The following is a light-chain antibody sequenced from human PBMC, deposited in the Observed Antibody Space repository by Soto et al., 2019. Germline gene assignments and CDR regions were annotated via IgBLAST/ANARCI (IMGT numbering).Light chain of an antibody. V-gene: IGKV3-20*01. CDR1: QSVSSSY. CDR2: VAS. J-gene: IGKJ1*01. Sequence: EIVLTQSPGTLSLSPGERATLSCRASQSVSSSYLAWYQQKPGQASRLLIYVASSRATGIPDRFSGSGSGTDFTLTISRLEPEEFAVYYCQQYGSSPWTFGQGTKVESK. CDR3: QQYGSSPWT.